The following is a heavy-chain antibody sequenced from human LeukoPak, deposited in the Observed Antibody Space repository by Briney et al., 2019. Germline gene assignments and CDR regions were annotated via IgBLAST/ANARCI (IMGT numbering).Heavy chain of an antibody. D-gene: IGHD3-10*01. CDR2: IYYSGST. CDR1: GDSINNYY. CDR3: ARHRGSGSPYFDY. Sequence: PSETLSLTCTVSGDSINNYYWSWIRQSPGKGLERIGYIYYSGSTKYNPSLKSRVIILVDTSKNQFSLKLSSVTAADTATYYCARHRGSGSPYFDYWGQGTLVTVSS. V-gene: IGHV4-59*08. J-gene: IGHJ4*02.